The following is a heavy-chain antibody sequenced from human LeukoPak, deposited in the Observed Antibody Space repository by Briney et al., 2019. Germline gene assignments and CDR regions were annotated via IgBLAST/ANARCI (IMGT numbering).Heavy chain of an antibody. CDR3: AREGAIEMATILKYYYGMDV. D-gene: IGHD5-24*01. V-gene: IGHV1-46*01. J-gene: IGHJ6*02. Sequence: ASVRVSCKASGYTFTSYYMHWVRQAPGQGLEWMGIINPSGGSTSYAQKFQGRVTMTRDTSTSTVYMELSSLRSEDTAVYYCAREGAIEMATILKYYYGMDVWGQGTTVTVS. CDR2: INPSGGST. CDR1: GYTFTSYY.